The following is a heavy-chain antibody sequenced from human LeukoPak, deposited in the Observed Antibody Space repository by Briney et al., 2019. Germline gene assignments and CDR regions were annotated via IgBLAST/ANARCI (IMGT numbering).Heavy chain of an antibody. J-gene: IGHJ4*02. D-gene: IGHD1-26*01. CDR2: ITGNCGAR. CDR1: GFSFSTYA. Sequence: PGGSLRLSCAASGFSFSTYAMNWVRQAPGKGLEWVSGITGNCGARTYEDSVKGRFPISSDNSKNTVFLQMNSLRVEDTALYYCAKDKVPDGRWDIDYWGQGTLVTVSS. CDR3: AKDKVPDGRWDIDY. V-gene: IGHV3-23*01.